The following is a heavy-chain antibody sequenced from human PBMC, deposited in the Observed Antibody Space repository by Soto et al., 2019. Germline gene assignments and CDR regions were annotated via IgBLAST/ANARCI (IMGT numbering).Heavy chain of an antibody. CDR3: WEKWFDGSNGYELEK. J-gene: IGHJ4*01. V-gene: IGHV3-30*03. CDR1: GFPFSGAG. CDR2: ISHYETKK. D-gene: IGHD3-10*01. Sequence: QVQLVESGGGVVQPGRSLRLSCAASGFPFSGAGMHWLRQAPGKGLEWVGTISHYETKKYFEDSVKGRFTIARDNSKNTVYLQLRSMLAEDAAVYYCWEKWFDGSNGYELEKWGHGTLVIVSS.